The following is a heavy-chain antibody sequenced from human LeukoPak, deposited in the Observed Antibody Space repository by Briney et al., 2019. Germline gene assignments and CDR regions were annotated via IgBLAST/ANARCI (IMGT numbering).Heavy chain of an antibody. V-gene: IGHV4-59*08. Sequence: KPSETLSLTCTVASDSISSYYWSGIRQPPGKGLEWIGYIYYSGSTNYNPSLKSRVTISVDTSKNQFSLKLSSVTAADTAVYYCARHTPGGDPLRFLSPWGQGTLVTVSS. CDR2: IYYSGST. CDR1: SDSISSYY. CDR3: ARHTPGGDPLRFLSP. J-gene: IGHJ4*02. D-gene: IGHD3-3*01.